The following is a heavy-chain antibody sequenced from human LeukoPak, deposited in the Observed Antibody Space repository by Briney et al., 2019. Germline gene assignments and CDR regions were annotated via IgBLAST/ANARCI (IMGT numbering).Heavy chain of an antibody. J-gene: IGHJ4*02. D-gene: IGHD6-19*01. CDR2: ISGSGGYI. V-gene: IGHV3-23*01. Sequence: QSGGSLRLSCAASGFTFRSYAIYWVRQAPGKGLEWVSAISGSGGYIYFADSVKGRFTISRDNSKNTVFLQMDSLRAEDTAVYYCAKTTAGYSSGRYPGWPIDYWGQGTLVTVSS. CDR1: GFTFRSYA. CDR3: AKTTAGYSSGRYPGWPIDY.